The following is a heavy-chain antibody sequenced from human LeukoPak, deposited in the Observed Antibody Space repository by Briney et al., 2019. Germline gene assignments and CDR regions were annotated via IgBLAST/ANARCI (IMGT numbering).Heavy chain of an antibody. J-gene: IGHJ3*02. CDR2: MNPNSGNT. Sequence: GASVKVSCKASGYTFTSYDINWVRQATGQGLEWMGWMNPNSGNTGYAQKFRGRVTMTRNTSISTAYMELSSLRSEDTAVYYCARSGDYDSSGYAGSFDIWGQGTMVTVSS. CDR3: ARSGDYDSSGYAGSFDI. CDR1: GYTFTSYD. V-gene: IGHV1-8*01. D-gene: IGHD3-22*01.